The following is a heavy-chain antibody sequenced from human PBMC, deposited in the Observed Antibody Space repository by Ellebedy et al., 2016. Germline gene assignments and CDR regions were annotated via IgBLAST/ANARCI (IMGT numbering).Heavy chain of an antibody. D-gene: IGHD3-22*01. V-gene: IGHV3-53*01. CDR1: GFSVTDNY. Sequence: GGSLRLXCVASGFSVTDNYMTWVRQAPGKGLEWVSVMWSGGLSYYADSVKGRSTISRDGSRNTLYLQVNSLRLEDTATYYCATRHFGGYNIWGRGTVVTVSS. CDR3: ATRHFGGYNI. J-gene: IGHJ3*02. CDR2: MWSGGLS.